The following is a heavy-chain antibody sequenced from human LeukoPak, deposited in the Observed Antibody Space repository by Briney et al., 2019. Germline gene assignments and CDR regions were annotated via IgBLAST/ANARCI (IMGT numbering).Heavy chain of an antibody. CDR2: INPNSGGT. CDR1: GYTFTGYY. V-gene: IGHV1-2*02. Sequence: ASVKVSCKASGYTFTGYYMHWVRQAPGQGLEWMGWINPNSGGTNYAQKFQGRVTMTRDTSISTAYMELSRLRSDDTAVYYCAKAYYYGSGSYNSDYWGQGTLVTVSA. CDR3: AKAYYYGSGSYNSDY. J-gene: IGHJ4*02. D-gene: IGHD3-10*01.